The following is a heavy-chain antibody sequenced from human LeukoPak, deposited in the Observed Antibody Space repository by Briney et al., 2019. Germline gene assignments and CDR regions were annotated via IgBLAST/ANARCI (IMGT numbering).Heavy chain of an antibody. Sequence: PGGSLRLSCAASGFTFSSYGMHWVRQAPGTGLEWVAIISSDGSNKYYADSVKGRFTISRDNSKNTLYLQMSSLRAEDTAVYYCAKRSGYSSGWYSLDCWGQGTLVTVSS. CDR1: GFTFSSYG. D-gene: IGHD6-19*01. J-gene: IGHJ4*02. CDR3: AKRSGYSSGWYSLDC. V-gene: IGHV3-30*18. CDR2: ISSDGSNK.